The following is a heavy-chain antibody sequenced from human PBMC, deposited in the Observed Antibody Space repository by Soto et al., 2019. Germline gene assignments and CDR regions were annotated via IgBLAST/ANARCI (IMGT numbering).Heavy chain of an antibody. V-gene: IGHV3-21*01. D-gene: IGHD4-17*01. CDR1: GFTFSSYS. J-gene: IGHJ4*02. Sequence: EVQLVESGGGLVKPGGPLRLSCAASGFTFSSYSMNWVRQAPGKGLEWVSYISSSSSYIYYADSVKGRFTISRDNAKNSLYLQMNSLRAEDTAVYYSARDPSYGDLRADFDYWGQGTLVTVSS. CDR3: ARDPSYGDLRADFDY. CDR2: ISSSSSYI.